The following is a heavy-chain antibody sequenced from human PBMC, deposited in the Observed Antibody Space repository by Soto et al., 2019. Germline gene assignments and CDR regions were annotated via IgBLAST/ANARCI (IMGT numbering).Heavy chain of an antibody. V-gene: IGHV3-33*01. CDR2: IWYDGSNK. CDR1: GFTFSSYG. J-gene: IGHJ4*02. D-gene: IGHD4-17*01. Sequence: QVQLVESGGGVVQPGRSLRLSCAASGFTFSSYGMHWVRQAPGKGLEWVAVIWYDGSNKYYADSVKGRFTISRDNSKNTLYLRMNSLRAEDTAVYYCARDLATVTTGMDYWGQGTLVTVSS. CDR3: ARDLATVTTGMDY.